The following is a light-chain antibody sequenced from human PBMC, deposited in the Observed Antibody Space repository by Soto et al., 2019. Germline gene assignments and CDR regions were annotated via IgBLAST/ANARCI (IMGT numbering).Light chain of an antibody. CDR1: SSDIGAYTS. Sequence: QSALTQPASVSGSPGQSITISCTGTSSDIGAYTSVSWYQHHPDKAPKVMIYEVSKRPSGVSTRFSGSKSGNTASLTISGLQAEDEAHYSCSSYISDSRSYVFGTGTKVTAL. CDR3: SSYISDSRSYV. CDR2: EVS. V-gene: IGLV2-14*01. J-gene: IGLJ1*01.